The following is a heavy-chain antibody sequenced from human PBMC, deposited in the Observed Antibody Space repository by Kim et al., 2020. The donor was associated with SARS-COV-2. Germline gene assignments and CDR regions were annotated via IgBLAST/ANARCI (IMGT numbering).Heavy chain of an antibody. D-gene: IGHD2-21*02. Sequence: GGSLRLSCAGSGFTFSTYSMSWVRQAPGKGLEWVSSIDGTSSYIYHANSLKGRFTISRDNAKNSLYLQMNSLRAEDTAVYYCASAVETARAGFDYWGQGTLVTVSS. CDR3: ASAVETARAGFDY. J-gene: IGHJ4*02. CDR2: IDGTSSYI. V-gene: IGHV3-21*01. CDR1: GFTFSTYS.